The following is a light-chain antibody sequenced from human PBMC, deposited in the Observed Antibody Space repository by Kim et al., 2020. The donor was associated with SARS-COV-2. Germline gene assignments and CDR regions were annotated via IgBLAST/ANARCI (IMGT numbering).Light chain of an antibody. CDR1: SSDVGSYNY. Sequence: GQSVAVSCTGTSSDVGSYNYVSWYQHHPGKAPKLVIYEVTKRPSGVPDRFSGSKSGNTASLTVSGLQAEDEADYYCGSYVGNNNFVFGTGTKVTVL. CDR3: GSYVGNNNFV. CDR2: EVT. V-gene: IGLV2-8*01. J-gene: IGLJ1*01.